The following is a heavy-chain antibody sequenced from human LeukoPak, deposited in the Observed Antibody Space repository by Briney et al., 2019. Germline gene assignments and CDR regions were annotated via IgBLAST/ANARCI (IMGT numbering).Heavy chain of an antibody. CDR3: TLTMIVVARSHFDY. CDR1: GFTFGEYG. V-gene: IGHV3-49*04. CDR2: IRSKGHGGTT. D-gene: IGHD3-22*01. Sequence: GGSLRLSRTASGFTFGEYGMSWVRQAPGKGLEWIGFIRSKGHGGTTEYAASVKGRFTISRDDSKSIAYLQLNSLKTEDTAVYYCTLTMIVVARSHFDYWGQGTLVTVSS. J-gene: IGHJ4*02.